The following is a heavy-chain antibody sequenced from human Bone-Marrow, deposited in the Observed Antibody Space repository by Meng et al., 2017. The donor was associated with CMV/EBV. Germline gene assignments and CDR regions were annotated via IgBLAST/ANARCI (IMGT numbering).Heavy chain of an antibody. CDR2: INPNSGGT. CDR3: AREGRFSITDAFDI. J-gene: IGHJ3*02. CDR1: GYTFTGYY. Sequence: ASVKVSCKASGYTFTGYYMHWVRQAPGQGLEWMGWINPNSGGTNYAQKFQGRVTMTRDTPISTAYMELSRLRSDDTAVYYCAREGRFSITDAFDIWGEGTMVTVSS. V-gene: IGHV1-2*02. D-gene: IGHD3-3*01.